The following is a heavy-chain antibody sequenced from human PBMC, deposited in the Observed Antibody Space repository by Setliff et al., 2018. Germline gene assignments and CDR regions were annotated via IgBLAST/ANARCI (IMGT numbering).Heavy chain of an antibody. CDR3: ARDNPSQYDFWSGYPNWFDP. J-gene: IGHJ5*02. CDR1: GGSISSYY. CDR2: INHSGTT. Sequence: SETLFLTCTVSGGSISSYYWSWIRQPPGKGLEWIGYINHSGTTNYNPSLKSRVTMSVDTSKNQFSLKLSSLTAADTAVYYCARDNPSQYDFWSGYPNWFDPWGQGSLVTVSS. D-gene: IGHD3-3*01. V-gene: IGHV4-59*12.